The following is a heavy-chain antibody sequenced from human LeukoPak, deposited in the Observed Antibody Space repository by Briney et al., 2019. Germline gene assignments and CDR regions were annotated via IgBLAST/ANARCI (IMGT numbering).Heavy chain of an antibody. D-gene: IGHD2-15*01. CDR3: ATANFDCSGGSCYSYYFDY. Sequence: SQTLSLTCTVSGGSISSGDYYWSWIRQPPGKGLEWIGYIYYSGSTYYNPSLKSRVTISVYTSKNQFSLKLSSVTAADTAVYYCATANFDCSGGSCYSYYFDYWGQGTLVTVSS. CDR1: GGSISSGDYY. V-gene: IGHV4-30-4*01. J-gene: IGHJ4*02. CDR2: IYYSGST.